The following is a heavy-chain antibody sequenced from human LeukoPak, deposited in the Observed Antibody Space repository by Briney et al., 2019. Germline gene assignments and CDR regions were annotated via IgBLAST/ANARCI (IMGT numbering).Heavy chain of an antibody. J-gene: IGHJ4*02. V-gene: IGHV3-23*01. D-gene: IGHD2-15*01. Sequence: GGSLRLSCAASGFTFSSYAMSWVRQAPGKGLEWVSAISGSGGSTYYADSVKGRFTISRDNSKNTLYLQMNSLRAEDTAVYYCAKDLVVVAATPVLFDYWGQGTLVTVSS. CDR2: ISGSGGST. CDR3: AKDLVVVAATPVLFDY. CDR1: GFTFSSYA.